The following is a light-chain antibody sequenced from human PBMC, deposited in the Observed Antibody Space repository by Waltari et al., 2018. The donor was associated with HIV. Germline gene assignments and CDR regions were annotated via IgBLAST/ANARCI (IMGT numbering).Light chain of an antibody. Sequence: QSVLTQPPSVSGAPGQRVPIPCPGSSSNIRAGSDVHRYQQLPGTAPKLLIYGNSNRPSGVPDRFSGSKSGTSASLAITGLQAEDEADYYCQSYDSSLSVWVFGGGTKLTVL. CDR3: QSYDSSLSVWV. CDR2: GNS. V-gene: IGLV1-40*01. J-gene: IGLJ3*02. CDR1: SSNIRAGSD.